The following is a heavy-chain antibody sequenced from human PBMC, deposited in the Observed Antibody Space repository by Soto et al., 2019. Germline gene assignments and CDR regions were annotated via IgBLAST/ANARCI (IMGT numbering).Heavy chain of an antibody. CDR2: VYYSGSS. J-gene: IGHJ5*02. D-gene: IGHD3-9*01. V-gene: IGHV4-31*03. CDR1: GDSISGGASF. CDR3: AKRSCTSSTRYFTGGVDP. Sequence: TLSLTCTVSGDSISGGASFWSWIRQRPGKGLEWIANVYYSGSSYYNPSLKSRLTISVDTTKNQFSLQLKSMTAADTAVYYCAKRSCTSSTRYFTGGVDPWGQGTRVNGS.